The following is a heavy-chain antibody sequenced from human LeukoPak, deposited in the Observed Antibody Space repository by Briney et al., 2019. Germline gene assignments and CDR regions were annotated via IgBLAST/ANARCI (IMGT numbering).Heavy chain of an antibody. Sequence: TTSETLSLTCTVSGYSISSGYYWGWIRQPPGKGLEWIGSIYHSGSTNYNPSLKSRVTMSVDTSKNQFSLKLSSVTAADTAVYYCARDSYSSSPEGDYWGQGTLVTVSS. J-gene: IGHJ4*02. D-gene: IGHD6-6*01. CDR1: GYSISSGYY. V-gene: IGHV4-38-2*02. CDR2: IYHSGST. CDR3: ARDSYSSSPEGDY.